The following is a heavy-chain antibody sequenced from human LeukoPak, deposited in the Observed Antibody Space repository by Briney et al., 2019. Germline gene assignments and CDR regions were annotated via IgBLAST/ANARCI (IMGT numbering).Heavy chain of an antibody. V-gene: IGHV1-2*02. J-gene: IGHJ3*02. Sequence: VASVKVSCKASGYTFTGYYMHWVRQAPGQGLEWMGWINPNSGGTNYAQKFQGRVTMTRDTSISTAYMELSRLRSDDTAVYYCARALAYYDSSGYHNGGAFDIWGQGTMVTVSS. CDR2: INPNSGGT. CDR1: GYTFTGYY. D-gene: IGHD3-22*01. CDR3: ARALAYYDSSGYHNGGAFDI.